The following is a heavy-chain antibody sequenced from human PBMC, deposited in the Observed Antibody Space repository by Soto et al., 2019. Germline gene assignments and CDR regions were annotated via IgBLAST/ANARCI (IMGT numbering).Heavy chain of an antibody. D-gene: IGHD5-18*01. V-gene: IGHV3-48*01. J-gene: IGHJ4*02. CDR3: ARDYSSYGPFDY. CDR1: GFTFSSYS. CDR2: ISSCISTI. Sequence: GGSLRLSCAASGFTFSSYSMNWVRQAPGKWLEWVSYISSCISTIYCADSVKGRFTISRDNAKNSLYLQMNSLRAEDTAVYYCARDYSSYGPFDYWGQGTLVTAPQ.